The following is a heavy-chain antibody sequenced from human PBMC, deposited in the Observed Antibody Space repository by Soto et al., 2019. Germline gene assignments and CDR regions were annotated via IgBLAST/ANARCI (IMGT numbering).Heavy chain of an antibody. CDR3: ARWSGYADV. J-gene: IGHJ4*02. CDR2: LSGGGANT. D-gene: IGHD5-12*01. V-gene: IGHV3-23*01. Sequence: GGSLRLSCAASGFSFSTYRMAWVRQAAGKGPQWVSGLSGGGANTFYIDSVRGRFTISGDISRNSVFLQMDSLRAEDTAVYYCARWSGYADVWGRRTLVTVSS. CDR1: GFSFSTYR.